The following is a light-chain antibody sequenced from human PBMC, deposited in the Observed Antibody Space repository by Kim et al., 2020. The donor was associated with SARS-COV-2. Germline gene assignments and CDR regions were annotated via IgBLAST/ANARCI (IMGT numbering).Light chain of an antibody. Sequence: PGQSITISCTGTSSDVGSYDLVSWYQQHPGKAPNLMIYEVSKRPSGVSNRFSGSKSGNTASLTISGLQAEDEADYYCCSYAGSFWVFGGGTQLTVL. CDR1: SSDVGSYDL. J-gene: IGLJ3*02. CDR3: CSYAGSFWV. V-gene: IGLV2-23*02. CDR2: EVS.